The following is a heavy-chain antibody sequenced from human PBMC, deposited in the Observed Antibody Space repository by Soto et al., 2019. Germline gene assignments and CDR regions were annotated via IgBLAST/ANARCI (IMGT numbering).Heavy chain of an antibody. D-gene: IGHD6-6*01. CDR2: INHSGST. Sequence: PSETLSLTCAVYGGSFSGYYWSWIRQPPGKGLEWIGEINHSGSTNYNPSLKSRVTISVDTSKNQFSLKLSSVTAADTAVYYCARRIAARPPYYYYYGMDVWGQGTTVTV. J-gene: IGHJ6*02. V-gene: IGHV4-34*01. CDR3: ARRIAARPPYYYYYGMDV. CDR1: GGSFSGYY.